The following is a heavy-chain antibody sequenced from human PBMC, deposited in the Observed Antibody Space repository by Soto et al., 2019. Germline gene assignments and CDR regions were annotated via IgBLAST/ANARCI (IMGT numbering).Heavy chain of an antibody. J-gene: IGHJ6*02. CDR1: GYTXNGYY. D-gene: IGHD6-19*01. CDR3: ARDRWDSSGWYLGVYYYYGMDV. V-gene: IGHV1-2*02. Sequence: GXSXKVSYKASGYTXNGYYMHLVRQAPGQGLEWMGWINPNSGGTNYAQKFQGRFTMTRETSISTAYMELNSLRAEDTAVYYCARDRWDSSGWYLGVYYYYGMDVWGQGTTVTVSS. CDR2: INPNSGGT.